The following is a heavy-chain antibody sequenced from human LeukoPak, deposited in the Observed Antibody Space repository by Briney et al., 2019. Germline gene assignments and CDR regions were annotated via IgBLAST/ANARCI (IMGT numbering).Heavy chain of an antibody. CDR1: GGSISYYY. D-gene: IGHD1-26*01. CDR2: IYYSGST. Sequence: MSSETLSLTCTVSGGSISYYYWSWIRQSPGKGLEWIGYIYYSGSTNYNPSLKSRVTISVDTPKNQFSLKLSSVTAADTAVYYCARAPIISGHSGSYSGFDYWGQGTLVTVSS. CDR3: ARAPIISGHSGSYSGFDY. J-gene: IGHJ4*02. V-gene: IGHV4-59*01.